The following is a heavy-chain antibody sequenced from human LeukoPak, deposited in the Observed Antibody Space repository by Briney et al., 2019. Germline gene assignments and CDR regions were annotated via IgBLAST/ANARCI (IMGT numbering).Heavy chain of an antibody. V-gene: IGHV4-59*01. J-gene: IGHJ3*02. CDR1: GGSISSYY. CDR2: IYYSGST. CDR3: ARERVGGNAFDI. Sequence: SETLSLTCTVSGGSISSYYWSWIRQPPGKGLEWIAYIYYSGSTNYNPSLKSRVIISVDTSKNQFALKLNSVTAADTAVYYCARERVGGNAFDIWGQGTVVTVSS. D-gene: IGHD3-16*01.